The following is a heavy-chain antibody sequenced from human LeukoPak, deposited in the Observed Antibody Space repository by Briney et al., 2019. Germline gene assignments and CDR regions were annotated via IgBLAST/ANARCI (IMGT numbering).Heavy chain of an antibody. CDR1: GGSFSGYY. Sequence: PSETLSLTCAVYGGSFSGYYWSWIRQPPGKGLEWIGEINHSGSTNYNPSLKSRVTISVDTSKNQFSLKLSSVTAADTAVYYCARGTYYYDSSGYYYRVHNYYYTDVWGKGTTVTVSS. CDR2: INHSGST. V-gene: IGHV4-34*01. D-gene: IGHD3-22*01. J-gene: IGHJ6*03. CDR3: ARGTYYYDSSGYYYRVHNYYYTDV.